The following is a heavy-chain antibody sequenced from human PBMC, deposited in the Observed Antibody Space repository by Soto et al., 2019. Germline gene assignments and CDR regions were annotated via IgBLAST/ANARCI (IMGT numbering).Heavy chain of an antibody. D-gene: IGHD5-18*01. J-gene: IGHJ4*02. CDR3: AKDRERGYSYGSLVDY. CDR1: GFTFSSYG. V-gene: IGHV3-30*18. Sequence: PGGSLRLSCAASGFTFSSYGMHWVRQAPGKGLEWVAVISYDGSNKYYADSVKGRFTISRDNSKNTLYLQMSSLRAEDTAVYYCAKDRERGYSYGSLVDYWGQGTLVTVSS. CDR2: ISYDGSNK.